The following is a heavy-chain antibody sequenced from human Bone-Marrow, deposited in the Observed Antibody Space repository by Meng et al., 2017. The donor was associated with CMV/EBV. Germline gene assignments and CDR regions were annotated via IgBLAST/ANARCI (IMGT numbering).Heavy chain of an antibody. CDR1: GFYFSDHY. Sequence: ASVKVSCKASGFYFSDHYMHWVRQAPGQGLEWMGIINPSGGSTSYAQKFQGRVTMTRDTSTSTVYMELSSLRSEDTAVYYCARENGSTDWNYGTHFDYWGQGTLVTVSS. CDR3: ARENGSTDWNYGTHFDY. D-gene: IGHD1-7*01. CDR2: INPSGGST. V-gene: IGHV1-46*01. J-gene: IGHJ4*02.